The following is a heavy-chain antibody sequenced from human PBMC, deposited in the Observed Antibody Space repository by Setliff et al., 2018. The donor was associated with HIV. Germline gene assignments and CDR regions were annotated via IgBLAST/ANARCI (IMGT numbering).Heavy chain of an antibody. Sequence: ASVKVSCKASGDIFTSYYMHWGRQAPGQGPEWMGVINPSGGSTIYAQTFQGRVTMTRDTSTSTVYMQLSTLRSEDTAVYYCARERLGRSGFEYLQHWGQGTLVTVSS. J-gene: IGHJ1*01. CDR1: GDIFTSYY. D-gene: IGHD3-22*01. CDR3: ARERLGRSGFEYLQH. CDR2: INPSGGST. V-gene: IGHV1-46*01.